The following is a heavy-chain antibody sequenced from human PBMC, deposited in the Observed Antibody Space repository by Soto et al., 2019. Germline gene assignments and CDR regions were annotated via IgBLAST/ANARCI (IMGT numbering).Heavy chain of an antibody. CDR1: GVSISSSKW. J-gene: IGHJ4*02. D-gene: IGHD2-15*01. CDR2: VHHGGNT. CDR3: VRDSRTGCSSINCYMH. Sequence: QMQLQESGPGLVRPSGTLSLTCAVSGVSISSSKWWSWVRQPPGKGLEWIGDVHHGGNTNYSPSLESRVSISIDKSKNQFSLKLSSVTAADTAVYYCVRDSRTGCSSINCYMHWGQGTLVTVSS. V-gene: IGHV4-4*02.